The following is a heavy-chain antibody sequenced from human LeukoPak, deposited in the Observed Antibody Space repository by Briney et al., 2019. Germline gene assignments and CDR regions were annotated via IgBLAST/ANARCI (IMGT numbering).Heavy chain of an antibody. J-gene: IGHJ4*02. D-gene: IGHD2-15*01. CDR1: GFTFSSYA. CDR3: AKGTLGKCSGGSCYLLDY. CDR2: ITGGGEYT. V-gene: IGHV3-23*01. Sequence: GGSLRLSCAAAGFTFSSYAMAWVRHSPVKGLEWVSCITGGGEYTYHTDSVKGRFTIPRDNSKNTLYLQMNSLRVEDTAVYYCAKGTLGKCSGGSCYLLDYWGQGTLVTVSS.